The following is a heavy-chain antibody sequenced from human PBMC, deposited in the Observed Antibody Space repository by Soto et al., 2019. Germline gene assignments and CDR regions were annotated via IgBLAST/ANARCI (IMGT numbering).Heavy chain of an antibody. Sequence: GGSLRLSCAASGFTFSSYGMHWVRQAPGKGLEWVAVIWYDGSNKYYADSVKGRFTISRDNSKNTLYLQMNSLRAEDTAVYYCARGAAAGHWFDPWGQGTLVTVS. CDR1: GFTFSSYG. CDR3: ARGAAAGHWFDP. CDR2: IWYDGSNK. J-gene: IGHJ5*02. D-gene: IGHD6-13*01. V-gene: IGHV3-33*01.